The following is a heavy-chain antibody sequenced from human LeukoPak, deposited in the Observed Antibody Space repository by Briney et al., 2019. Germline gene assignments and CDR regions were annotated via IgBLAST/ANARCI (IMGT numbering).Heavy chain of an antibody. Sequence: ASVKVSCKAAGYTFTSYDISWVRKAPGQGLEWMGWISAYNGNTNYAQKLQGRVTMTTDTSTSTAYMELRSLRSDDTAVYYCARDWCSSSWYMEISYYYYGMDVWGQGTTVTVSS. V-gene: IGHV1-18*01. D-gene: IGHD6-13*01. CDR3: ARDWCSSSWYMEISYYYYGMDV. CDR2: ISAYNGNT. CDR1: GYTFTSYD. J-gene: IGHJ6*02.